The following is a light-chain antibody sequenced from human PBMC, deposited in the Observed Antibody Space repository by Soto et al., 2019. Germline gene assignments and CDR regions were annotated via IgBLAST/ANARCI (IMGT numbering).Light chain of an antibody. J-gene: IGLJ1*01. V-gene: IGLV2-14*01. CDR1: SSYVGGYNY. CDR3: SSYTSSSTLV. CDR2: DVS. Sequence: QSVLTQPASVSGSPGHSITISCTGTSSYVGGYNYVSWYQQHPGKAPKLMIYDVSNRPSGVSNRFSGSKSGNTASLTISGLQAEDEADYYCSSYTSSSTLVFGTGTKVTV.